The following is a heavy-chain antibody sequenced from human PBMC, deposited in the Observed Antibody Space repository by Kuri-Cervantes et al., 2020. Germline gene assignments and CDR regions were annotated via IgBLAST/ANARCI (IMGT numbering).Heavy chain of an antibody. CDR3: AKVDTAIFDY. Sequence: GESLKISCTASGLTFSAYSMNWVRQAPGKGLEWVSSISRSSSYIYYADSVKGRFTISRDNAKNSLYLQMNSLRAEDTAVYYCAKVDTAIFDYWGQGTLVTVSS. CDR1: GLTFSAYS. CDR2: ISRSSSYI. V-gene: IGHV3-21*01. J-gene: IGHJ4*02. D-gene: IGHD5-18*01.